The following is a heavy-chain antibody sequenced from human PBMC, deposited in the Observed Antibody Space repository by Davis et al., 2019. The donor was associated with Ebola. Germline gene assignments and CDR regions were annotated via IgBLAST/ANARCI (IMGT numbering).Heavy chain of an antibody. Sequence: ASVKVSCKASGGTFSSYAISWVRQAPGQGLEWMGWISAYNGNTNYAQKLQGRVTMTTDTSTSTAYMELRSLRSDDTAVYYCARVRLRRQFDYWGQGTLVTVSS. D-gene: IGHD3-16*01. CDR1: GGTFSSYA. V-gene: IGHV1-18*01. CDR3: ARVRLRRQFDY. CDR2: ISAYNGNT. J-gene: IGHJ4*02.